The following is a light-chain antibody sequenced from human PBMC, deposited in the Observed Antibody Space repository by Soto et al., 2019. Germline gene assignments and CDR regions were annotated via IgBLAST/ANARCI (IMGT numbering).Light chain of an antibody. CDR3: QQYYSTPP. CDR1: QSVLYSSNNKNY. J-gene: IGKJ5*01. CDR2: WAS. V-gene: IGKV4-1*01. Sequence: DIVMTQSPDSLAVSLGERATINCKSSQSVLYSSNNKNYLAWYQQKPGQPPKLLIYWASTRESGVPDRFSGSGSGTDFTLTISSLQAEAVAVYYCQQYYSTPPFGQGTRLEIK.